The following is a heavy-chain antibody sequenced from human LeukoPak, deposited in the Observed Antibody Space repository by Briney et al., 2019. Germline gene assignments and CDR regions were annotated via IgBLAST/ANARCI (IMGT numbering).Heavy chain of an antibody. D-gene: IGHD6-13*01. J-gene: IGHJ6*03. CDR3: ARGAAGYYYYYMDV. V-gene: IGHV4-59*01. Sequence: SETLSLTCTVSGGSISSYYWSSIRQPPGKGLEWIGYIYYSGSTNYNPSLKSRVTISVDTSKNQFSLKLSSVTAADTAVYYCARGAAGYYYYYMDVWGKGTTVTVSS. CDR2: IYYSGST. CDR1: GGSISSYY.